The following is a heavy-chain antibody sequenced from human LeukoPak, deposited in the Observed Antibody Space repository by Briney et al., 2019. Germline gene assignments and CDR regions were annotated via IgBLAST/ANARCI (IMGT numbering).Heavy chain of an antibody. V-gene: IGHV1-2*02. D-gene: IGHD1-26*01. CDR1: GYTFTGYY. CDR2: INPNSGGT. J-gene: IGHJ4*02. CDR3: ARTSGSYFYFDH. Sequence: ASVTVSCKASGYTFTGYYMHWVRQAPGQGLEWMGWINPNSGGTNYAQKFQGRVTMTRDTSISTAYMELSRLRSDDTAVYYCARTSGSYFYFDHWGQGTLVTVSS.